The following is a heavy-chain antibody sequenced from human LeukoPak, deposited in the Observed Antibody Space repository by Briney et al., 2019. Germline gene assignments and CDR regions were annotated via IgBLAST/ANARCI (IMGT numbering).Heavy chain of an antibody. CDR2: ISSSGSCM. CDR3: AREWGPAAMAHTLN. Sequence: GGSLRLSCVVSGFTFSSYTMNWVRQAPGRGLEWVSYISSSGSCMFYADSVKGRFTISRDNAKNSLYLQMNSLRAEDTAVYYCAREWGPAAMAHTLNWGQGTLVTVSS. D-gene: IGHD2-2*01. J-gene: IGHJ4*02. V-gene: IGHV3-21*01. CDR1: GFTFSSYT.